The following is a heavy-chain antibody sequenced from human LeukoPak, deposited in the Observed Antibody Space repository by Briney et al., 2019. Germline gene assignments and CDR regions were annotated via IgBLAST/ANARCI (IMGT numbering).Heavy chain of an antibody. Sequence: GGSLRLSCAASEFTFSSYAMSWVRQGPGKGLEWVSSISGSGGSTYYADSVKGRFTISRDNSKNTLYLQMNSLRAEDTAVYYCAKRRNLGWYVSFDYWGQGTLVTVSS. CDR3: AKRRNLGWYVSFDY. J-gene: IGHJ4*02. V-gene: IGHV3-23*01. CDR2: ISGSGGST. D-gene: IGHD3-16*01. CDR1: EFTFSSYA.